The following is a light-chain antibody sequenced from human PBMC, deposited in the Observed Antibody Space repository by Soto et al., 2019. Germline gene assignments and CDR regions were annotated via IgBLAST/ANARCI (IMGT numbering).Light chain of an antibody. J-gene: IGKJ1*01. Sequence: AIQMTQSPLSLSASVGDRVTITCRASQDIRNALAWYQQRPGKAPNLLIYASSTLQSGVPSRFRGSGSGTDFTLTISSLQPDDFATYYCLQDSTYPRTFGQGTKVEI. CDR1: QDIRNA. CDR3: LQDSTYPRT. V-gene: IGKV1-6*01. CDR2: ASS.